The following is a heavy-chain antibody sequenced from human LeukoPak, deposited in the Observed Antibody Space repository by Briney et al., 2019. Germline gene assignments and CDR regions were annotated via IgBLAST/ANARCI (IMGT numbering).Heavy chain of an antibody. CDR2: IWYGGSNK. Sequence: PGRSLRLSCAASGFTFSSYGMHWVRQAPGKGLEWVAVIWYGGSNKYYADSVKGRFTISRDNSKNTLYLQMNSLRAEDTAVYYCAKGTTVISDDAFDFWGPGTMVTVSS. CDR3: AKGTTVISDDAFDF. V-gene: IGHV3-30*18. J-gene: IGHJ3*01. D-gene: IGHD4-17*01. CDR1: GFTFSSYG.